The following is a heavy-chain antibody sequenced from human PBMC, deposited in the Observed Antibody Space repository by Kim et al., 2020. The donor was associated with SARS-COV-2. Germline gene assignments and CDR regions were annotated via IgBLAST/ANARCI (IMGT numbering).Heavy chain of an antibody. CDR3: ARGRGNPIMVRGVITSVARFDP. CDR1: GYTFTSYD. D-gene: IGHD3-10*01. Sequence: ASVKVSCKASGYTFTSYDINWVRQATGQGLEWMGWMNPNSGNTGYAQKFQGRVTMTRNTSISTAYMELSSLRSEDTAVYYCARGRGNPIMVRGVITSVARFDPWGQGTLVTVSS. CDR2: MNPNSGNT. V-gene: IGHV1-8*01. J-gene: IGHJ5*02.